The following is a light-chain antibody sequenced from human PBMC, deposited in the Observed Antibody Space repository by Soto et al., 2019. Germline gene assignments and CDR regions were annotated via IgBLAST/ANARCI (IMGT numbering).Light chain of an antibody. CDR2: KAS. CDR3: QQAISFPLT. J-gene: IGKJ4*01. Sequence: IQMTQSPSTLYASGGDRVTITCRASQSISSWLAWYKQKPGKAPKIVIYKASSLESGVPSRVRGSGSGTEFTLTISTLKPEDSETYYCQQAISFPLTFGGGTKVDIK. V-gene: IGKV1-5*03. CDR1: QSISSW.